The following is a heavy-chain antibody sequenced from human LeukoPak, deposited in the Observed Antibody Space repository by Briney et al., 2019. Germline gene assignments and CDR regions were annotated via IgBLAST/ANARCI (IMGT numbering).Heavy chain of an antibody. Sequence: GESLKISCKGSGYSFTSYWIGWVRQMPGKGLEWMGIIYPGDSDTRYSPSFQGQVTISADKSISTAYLQWSSLKASDTAMYYCARLQSVTTVTTWFGYWGQGTLVTVSS. CDR1: GYSFTSYW. V-gene: IGHV5-51*01. D-gene: IGHD4-17*01. CDR2: IYPGDSDT. CDR3: ARLQSVTTVTTWFGY. J-gene: IGHJ4*02.